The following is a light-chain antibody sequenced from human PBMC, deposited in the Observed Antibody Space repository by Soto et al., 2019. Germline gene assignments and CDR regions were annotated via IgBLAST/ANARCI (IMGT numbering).Light chain of an antibody. CDR2: AAS. CDR1: QSIRSY. Sequence: DIQMTQSPSSLSASVGDRVTITCRASQSIRSYLNWYQQKPGKAPKLLISAASSLQSGVPSKFSGTGSGTEFTLTISSLQPEDFATYYCQQSYNTPWTFGQGTKVEIK. J-gene: IGKJ1*01. CDR3: QQSYNTPWT. V-gene: IGKV1-39*01.